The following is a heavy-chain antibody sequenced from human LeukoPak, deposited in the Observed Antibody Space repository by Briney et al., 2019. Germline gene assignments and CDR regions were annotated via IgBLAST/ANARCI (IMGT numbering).Heavy chain of an antibody. D-gene: IGHD5-18*01. CDR3: ARDQAFGYSYGYAPGY. Sequence: ASVKVSCKASGYTFTGYYMHWVRQAPGQGLEWMGWINPNSGGTNYAQKFQGRVTMTRDTSISTAYMELSRLRSDDTAVYYCARDQAFGYSYGYAPGYWGQGTLVTVSS. CDR2: INPNSGGT. CDR1: GYTFTGYY. V-gene: IGHV1-2*02. J-gene: IGHJ4*02.